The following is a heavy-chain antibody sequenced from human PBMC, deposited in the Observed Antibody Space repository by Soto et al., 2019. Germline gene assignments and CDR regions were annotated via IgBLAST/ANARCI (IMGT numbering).Heavy chain of an antibody. CDR1: SASIISGQR. D-gene: IGHD6-19*01. CDR3: ARSFGGYAIDQ. J-gene: IGHJ4*02. V-gene: IGHV4-4*02. Sequence: QMQLQESGPGLVKPSETLSLTCAVSSASIISGQRWSWVRQPPGKGLEWIGEIHHSGSTNNNPSLRSRVTMSVDKSKNQFSLNISSVTAADTAGCYCARSFGGYAIDQWGQGTLVIVSS. CDR2: IHHSGST.